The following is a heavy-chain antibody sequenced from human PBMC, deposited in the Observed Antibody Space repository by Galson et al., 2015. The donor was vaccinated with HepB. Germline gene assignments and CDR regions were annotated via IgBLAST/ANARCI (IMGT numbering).Heavy chain of an antibody. CDR2: ISGSGGTT. CDR1: GFTFSSYA. Sequence: SLRLSCAASGFTFSSYAMSWVRQAPGKGLEWVSRISGSGGTTYYADSVKGRFTISRDNSKNTLYLQMNSLRAEDTAVYYCARGVWFGEDYGMDVWGQGTTVTVSS. CDR3: ARGVWFGEDYGMDV. J-gene: IGHJ6*02. D-gene: IGHD3-10*01. V-gene: IGHV3-23*01.